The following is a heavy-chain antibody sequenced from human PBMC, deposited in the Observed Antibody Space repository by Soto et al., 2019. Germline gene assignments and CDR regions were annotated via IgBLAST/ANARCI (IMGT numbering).Heavy chain of an antibody. Sequence: EVQLLESGGGLVQPGGSLRLSCAASGFSFNNHAMTWVRQAPGKGLEWVSGISGSGSTTHYADSVKGRFTISRDNSKDTLYLQMNSLRADDTAVYFCAKDRLILTMVVVGAFDFWALGTMVTVSS. CDR2: ISGSGSTT. CDR1: GFSFNNHA. D-gene: IGHD3-22*01. V-gene: IGHV3-23*01. CDR3: AKDRLILTMVVVGAFDF. J-gene: IGHJ3*01.